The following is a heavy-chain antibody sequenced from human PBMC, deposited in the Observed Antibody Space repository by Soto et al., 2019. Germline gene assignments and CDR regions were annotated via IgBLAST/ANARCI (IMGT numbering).Heavy chain of an antibody. V-gene: IGHV3-11*01. J-gene: IGHJ6*02. D-gene: IGHD3-22*01. Sequence: GGSLRLSCAASGFTFSDYYMSWIRQAPGKGLEWVSYISSSGSTIYYADSVKGRFTISRDNAKNSLYLQMNSLRAEDTAVYYCARDVIEAYYYYGMEVWGQGTTVTVSS. CDR2: ISSSGSTI. CDR1: GFTFSDYY. CDR3: ARDVIEAYYYYGMEV.